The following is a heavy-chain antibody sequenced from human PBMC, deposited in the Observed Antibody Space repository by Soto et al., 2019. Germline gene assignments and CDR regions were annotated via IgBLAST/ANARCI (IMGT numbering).Heavy chain of an antibody. D-gene: IGHD5-12*01. J-gene: IGHJ4*02. CDR3: ARTYSGKFDY. CDR2: IYSGGST. V-gene: IGHV3-66*01. Sequence: EVQLVESGGGLVQRGGSLRLSCAASGFTVSSNYMSWVRQAPGQGLEWVSVIYSGGSTYYADSVKGRFTISRDNSKNTLYLQMNSLRAEDTAVYYCARTYSGKFDYWGQGTLVTVSS. CDR1: GFTVSSNY.